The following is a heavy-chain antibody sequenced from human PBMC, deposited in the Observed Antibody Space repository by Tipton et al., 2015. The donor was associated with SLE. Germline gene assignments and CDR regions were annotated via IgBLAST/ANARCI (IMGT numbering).Heavy chain of an antibody. CDR2: IYYSGST. CDR3: ARAPPLDWYYYYYMDV. V-gene: IGHV4-31*03. Sequence: TLSLTCTVSGGSISSGGYYWSWIRQHPGKGLEWIGYIYYSGSTYYNPSLKSRVTISVDTSRNQFSLKLSSVTAADTAVYYCARAPPLDWYYYYYMDVWGKGTTVTVSS. J-gene: IGHJ6*03. D-gene: IGHD3/OR15-3a*01. CDR1: GGSISSGGYY.